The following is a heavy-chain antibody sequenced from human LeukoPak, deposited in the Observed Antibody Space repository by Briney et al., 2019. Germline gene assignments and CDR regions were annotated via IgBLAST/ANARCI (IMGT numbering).Heavy chain of an antibody. CDR1: GGSISSYY. Sequence: PSETLSLTCTVSGGSISSYYWSWIRQPPGKGLEWIGYIYYSGSTNYNPSLTSRVTISVDTSKNQFSLKLSSVTAADTAVYYCAREKVVPADFPYYYYYGMDVWGQGTMVTVSS. V-gene: IGHV4-59*01. J-gene: IGHJ6*02. D-gene: IGHD2-2*01. CDR2: IYYSGST. CDR3: AREKVVPADFPYYYYYGMDV.